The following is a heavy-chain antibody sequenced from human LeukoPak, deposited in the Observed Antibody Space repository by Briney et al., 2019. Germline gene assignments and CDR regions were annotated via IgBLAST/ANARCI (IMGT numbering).Heavy chain of an antibody. CDR3: ARDYGSGATYGMDL. CDR2: IIPIVGTA. Sequence: ASVKVSCKASGYTFTSYGISWVRQAPGQGLEWMGWIIPIVGTAKYVEKFQGRVSITADKSTSTAHMELSSLRSEDTAVYYCARDYGSGATYGMDLWGQGTTVTVSS. D-gene: IGHD3-10*01. CDR1: GYTFTSYG. V-gene: IGHV1-69*06. J-gene: IGHJ6*02.